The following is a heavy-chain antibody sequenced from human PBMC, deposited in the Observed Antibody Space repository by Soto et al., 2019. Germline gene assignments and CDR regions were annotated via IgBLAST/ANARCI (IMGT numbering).Heavy chain of an antibody. CDR2: IIPGSSHI. D-gene: IGHD1-26*01. V-gene: IGHV3-48*01. CDR1: GFTFSIYS. Sequence: EVQLVESGGGLVQPGGSLRLTCAASGFTFSIYSMNWVRQAPGKGLEWVSYIIPGSSHIFYADSVKGRFTISRDNAKNSLNLQMNRLRAEDTAVYDCAIEKVGATSVHVCDIWGQGTMVTVSS. CDR3: AIEKVGATSVHVCDI. J-gene: IGHJ3*02.